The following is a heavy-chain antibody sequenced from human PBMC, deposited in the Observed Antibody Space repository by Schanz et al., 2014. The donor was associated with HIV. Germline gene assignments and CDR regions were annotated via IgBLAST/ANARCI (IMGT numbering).Heavy chain of an antibody. D-gene: IGHD6-6*01. CDR2: VSGSGST. Sequence: QVLLQESGPRLMKPSETVSLTCTVSKKKKKNYNWNWIRQSAGKRLEWIGRVSGSGSTDHNPSLKGRVTMWEDTSNTLFSLNLKSVTAADTAVYYCAKSGQLVTKHYWFDSWGQGTLVIVSS. CDR3: AKSGQLVTKHYWFDS. V-gene: IGHV4-4*07. J-gene: IGHJ5*01. CDR1: KKKKKNYN.